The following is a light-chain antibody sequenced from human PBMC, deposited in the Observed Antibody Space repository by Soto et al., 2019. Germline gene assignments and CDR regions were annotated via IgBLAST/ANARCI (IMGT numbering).Light chain of an antibody. V-gene: IGKV3-20*01. Sequence: EIVLTQSPGTLSLSPGEGATLSCRASQSVSSSYLAWYQQKPGQAPRLLIYGASSRATGIPDRFSGSGSGTDFTLTISRLEPVDFAVYYCQQYANSPLTFGPGTKVDIK. CDR1: QSVSSSY. CDR2: GAS. J-gene: IGKJ3*01. CDR3: QQYANSPLT.